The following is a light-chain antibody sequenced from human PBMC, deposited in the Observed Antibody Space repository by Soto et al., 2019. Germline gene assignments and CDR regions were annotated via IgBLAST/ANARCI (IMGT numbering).Light chain of an antibody. CDR2: EVS. Sequence: QLVLTQPASVSGSPGQSITISCTGTSSDVGGHNYVSWYQQHPGKAPKLMIYEVSNRPSGVSNRFSGSKSGNTASLTISGLQAEDEADYYCSSYTSSSTAFVFGTGTKVTVL. J-gene: IGLJ1*01. CDR3: SSYTSSSTAFV. V-gene: IGLV2-14*01. CDR1: SSDVGGHNY.